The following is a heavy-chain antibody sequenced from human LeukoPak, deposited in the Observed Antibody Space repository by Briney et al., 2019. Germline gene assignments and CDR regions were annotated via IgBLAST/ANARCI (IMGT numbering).Heavy chain of an antibody. CDR2: INQDGSEK. Sequence: QPGGSLRLSCAVSGFTFSSYWINWVRQAPGKGLEWVANINQDGSEKYYVDSVKGRFTISRDNAKNSLYLQMNSLRAEDTAMYYCARVTGDTSSYRPCNYWGQGTLVTVSS. CDR3: ARVTGDTSSYRPCNY. V-gene: IGHV3-7*01. CDR1: GFTFSSYW. J-gene: IGHJ4*02. D-gene: IGHD3-22*01.